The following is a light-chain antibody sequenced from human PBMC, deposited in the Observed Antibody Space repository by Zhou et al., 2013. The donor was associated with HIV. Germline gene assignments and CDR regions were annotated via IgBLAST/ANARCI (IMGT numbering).Light chain of an antibody. V-gene: IGKV1-27*01. CDR2: AAS. Sequence: DIQMTQSPSSLSASVGDRVTITCRASQAISNYLAWYQQKPGSVPNLLIYAASTLQSGVPSRFSGSGSGTDFTLTISSLQPEDVATYYCQQANSFPYTFGQGTKLEIK. J-gene: IGKJ2*01. CDR3: QQANSFPYT. CDR1: QAISNY.